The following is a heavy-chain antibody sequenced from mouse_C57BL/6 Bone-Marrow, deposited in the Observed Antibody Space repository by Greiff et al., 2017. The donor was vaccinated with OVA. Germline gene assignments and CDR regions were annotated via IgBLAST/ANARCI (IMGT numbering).Heavy chain of an antibody. CDR3: ARVDYYGSFPFAY. Sequence: QVQLQQSGAELARPGASVKLSCKASGYTFTSYGISWVKQRTGQGLEWIGEIYPRSGNTYYNEKFKGKATLTADKSSSTAYMGLRSLTSEDSAVYFCARVDYYGSFPFAYWGQGTLVTVSA. CDR2: IYPRSGNT. CDR1: GYTFTSYG. D-gene: IGHD1-1*01. J-gene: IGHJ3*01. V-gene: IGHV1-81*01.